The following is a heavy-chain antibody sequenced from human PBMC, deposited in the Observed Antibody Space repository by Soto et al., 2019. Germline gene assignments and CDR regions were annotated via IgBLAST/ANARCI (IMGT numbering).Heavy chain of an antibody. J-gene: IGHJ5*02. Sequence: GASVKVSCKASGYSFTGYYMHWVRQAPGQGLEWMGWINPNSGGTNYAQKLQGWVTMTRDTSISTAYMELSRLRSDDTAVYYCARWWYSTSQGWFDPWGQGTLVTVSS. CDR2: INPNSGGT. V-gene: IGHV1-2*04. CDR1: GYSFTGYY. D-gene: IGHD6-13*01. CDR3: ARWWYSTSQGWFDP.